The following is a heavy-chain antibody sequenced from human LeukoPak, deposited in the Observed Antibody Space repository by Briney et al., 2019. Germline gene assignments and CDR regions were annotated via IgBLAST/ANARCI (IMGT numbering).Heavy chain of an antibody. CDR3: ARAYDSSGYAH. D-gene: IGHD3-22*01. Sequence: ASVKVSCKASDYTYTSYGISWVRQAPGQGLEWMGWISGYNGNTNYAQKFQARVTMTTDTSTTTAYMELRSLRSDDTAVYYCARAYDSSGYAHWGQGTLVTVSS. CDR1: DYTYTSYG. V-gene: IGHV1-18*01. J-gene: IGHJ4*02. CDR2: ISGYNGNT.